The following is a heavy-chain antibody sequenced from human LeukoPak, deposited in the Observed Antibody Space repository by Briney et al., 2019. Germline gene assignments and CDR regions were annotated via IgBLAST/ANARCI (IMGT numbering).Heavy chain of an antibody. J-gene: IGHJ5*02. Sequence: GASVKVSCKASGYTFTTYGISWVRQAPGQGLEWMGWIIAYNGNTNYAQNLQGRVTMTTDTSTSTAYMELRSLRSDDTAVYYCARDLCSSSSCSNWFDPWGQGTLVTVSS. CDR1: GYTFTTYG. D-gene: IGHD2-15*01. CDR3: ARDLCSSSSCSNWFDP. V-gene: IGHV1-18*01. CDR2: IIAYNGNT.